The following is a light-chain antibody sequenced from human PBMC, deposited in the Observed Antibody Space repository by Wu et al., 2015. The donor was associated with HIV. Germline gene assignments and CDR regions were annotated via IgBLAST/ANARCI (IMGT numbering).Light chain of an antibody. Sequence: DIQMTQSPSSLSASVGDRVTITCRASQGISNYLAWYLQKPGKVPKLLIYAASTLQSGVPSRFSGSGSGTDFTLTISSLQPEDVATYNCQKYNSAPEYSFGQGTKLEIK. CDR1: QGISNY. J-gene: IGKJ2*03. V-gene: IGKV1-27*01. CDR3: QKYNSAPEYS. CDR2: AAS.